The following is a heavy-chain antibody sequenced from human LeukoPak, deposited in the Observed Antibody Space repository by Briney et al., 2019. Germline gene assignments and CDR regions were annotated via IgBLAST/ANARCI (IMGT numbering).Heavy chain of an antibody. Sequence: GASVKVSCKASGYTFTGYYMHWVRQAPGQGLEWMRWINPNSGGTNYAQKFQGRVTMTRDTSISTAYMELSRLRSDDTAVYYCARVDYDSSGYSHRDYFDYWGQGTLVTVSS. D-gene: IGHD3-22*01. J-gene: IGHJ4*02. CDR1: GYTFTGYY. V-gene: IGHV1-2*02. CDR3: ARVDYDSSGYSHRDYFDY. CDR2: INPNSGGT.